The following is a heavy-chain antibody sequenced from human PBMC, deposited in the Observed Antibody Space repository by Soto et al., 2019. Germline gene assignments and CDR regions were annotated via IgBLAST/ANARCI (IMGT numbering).Heavy chain of an antibody. D-gene: IGHD6-13*01. Sequence: TLSLTCTVSGGSISSGGYYWSWIRQHPGKGLEWIGYIYYSGSTYYNPSLKSRVTISVDTSKNQFSLKLSSVTAADTAVYYCARISPTAKSQQVEYWGQGTLVTVSS. J-gene: IGHJ4*02. CDR1: GGSISSGGYY. V-gene: IGHV4-31*03. CDR2: IYYSGST. CDR3: ARISPTAKSQQVEY.